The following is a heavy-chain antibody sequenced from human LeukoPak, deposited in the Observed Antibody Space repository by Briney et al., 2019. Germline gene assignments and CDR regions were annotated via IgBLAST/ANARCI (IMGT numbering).Heavy chain of an antibody. D-gene: IGHD2-2*01. J-gene: IGHJ6*03. V-gene: IGHV3-23*01. CDR2: ISGSGGST. CDR1: GFTFSNYA. Sequence: PGGSLRLSCAASGFTFSNYAMSWVRQAPGKGLEWVSGISGSGGSTYYADSVKGRFTISRDNSKNTLYLQMNSLRAEDTAVYYCAKVPVVPAAKYYMDVWGKGTTVTVSS. CDR3: AKVPVVPAAKYYMDV.